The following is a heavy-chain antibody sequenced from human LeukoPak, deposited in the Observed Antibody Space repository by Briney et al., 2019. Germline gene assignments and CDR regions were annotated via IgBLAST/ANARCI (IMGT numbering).Heavy chain of an antibody. V-gene: IGHV3-21*01. D-gene: IGHD5-24*01. Sequence: PGGSLRLSCKASGISFSPYSMNWVRQAPGKGLEWVSSISSSSSYIYYADSVKGRFTISRDNAKNSLYLQMNSLRAEDTAVYYCARGQDGYNLEHFDYWGQGTLVTVSS. J-gene: IGHJ4*02. CDR3: ARGQDGYNLEHFDY. CDR1: GISFSPYS. CDR2: ISSSSSYI.